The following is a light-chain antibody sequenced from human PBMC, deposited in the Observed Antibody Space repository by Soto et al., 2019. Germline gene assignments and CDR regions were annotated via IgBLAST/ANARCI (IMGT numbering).Light chain of an antibody. Sequence: QSVLTQPPSASGTPGQRVIISCSGSSSNIGSNTVNWYHHFPGAAPKLLIYNDNQRPSGVTDRFSGSKSGTSASVAISGLQSDDEADYYCATWDDSLNVWVFGGGTKLTVL. CDR2: NDN. CDR1: SSNIGSNT. J-gene: IGLJ3*02. CDR3: ATWDDSLNVWV. V-gene: IGLV1-44*01.